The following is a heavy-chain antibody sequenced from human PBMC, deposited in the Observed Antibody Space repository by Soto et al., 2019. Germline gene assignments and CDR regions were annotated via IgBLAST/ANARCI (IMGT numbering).Heavy chain of an antibody. CDR3: AREENCSDGICYSEYFQR. V-gene: IGHV1-46*01. D-gene: IGHD2-15*01. CDR1: GYIFTGYS. Sequence: ASVKVSGKASGYIFTGYSMHWVRQAPVQGLEWMGVVNPSGGSTNYAQKFQGRITMTRDTSTSTVYMDLSSLTSEDTAVYYCAREENCSDGICYSEYFQRWGQGTLVTVSS. J-gene: IGHJ1*01. CDR2: VNPSGGST.